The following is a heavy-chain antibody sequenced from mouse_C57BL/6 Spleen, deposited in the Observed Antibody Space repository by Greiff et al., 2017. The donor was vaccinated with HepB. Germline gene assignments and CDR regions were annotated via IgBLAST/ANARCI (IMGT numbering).Heavy chain of an antibody. V-gene: IGHV5-17*01. CDR1: GFTFSDYG. Sequence: EVKLMESGGGLVKPGGSLKLSCAASGFTFSDYGMHWVRQAPEKGLEWVAYISSGSSTIYYADTVKGRFTISRDNAKNTLFLQMTSLRSEDTAMYYCARRDDDRGYFDVWGTGTTVTVSS. CDR3: ARRDDDRGYFDV. CDR2: ISSGSSTI. J-gene: IGHJ1*03. D-gene: IGHD2-14*01.